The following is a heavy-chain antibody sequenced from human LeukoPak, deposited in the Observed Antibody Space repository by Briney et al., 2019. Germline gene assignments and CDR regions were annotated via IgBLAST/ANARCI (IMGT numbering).Heavy chain of an antibody. V-gene: IGHV1-46*01. Sequence: ASVKVSCKASGYTFTSYYMHWVRQAPGQGLEWMGIINPSGGSTSYAQKFQGRVTMTRDTSISTAYMELSRLRSDDTAVYYCARGPKIVVVILTPWGQGTLVTVSS. CDR3: ARGPKIVVVILTP. CDR1: GYTFTSYY. D-gene: IGHD3-22*01. J-gene: IGHJ5*02. CDR2: INPSGGST.